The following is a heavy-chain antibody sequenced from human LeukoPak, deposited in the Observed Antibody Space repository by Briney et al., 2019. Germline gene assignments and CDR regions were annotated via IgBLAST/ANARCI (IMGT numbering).Heavy chain of an antibody. CDR1: GFTFSSYA. V-gene: IGHV3-23*01. CDR2: ISGSGGST. CDR3: AKARGRITMVRGRYYYGMDV. J-gene: IGHJ6*02. Sequence: GGSLRLSCAASGFTFSSYAMSWVRQAPGKGLEWVSAISGSGGSTYYADSVKGRFTISRDNSKNTLYLQMNSLRAEDTAVYYCAKARGRITMVRGRYYYGMDVWGQGTTVTVSS. D-gene: IGHD3-10*01.